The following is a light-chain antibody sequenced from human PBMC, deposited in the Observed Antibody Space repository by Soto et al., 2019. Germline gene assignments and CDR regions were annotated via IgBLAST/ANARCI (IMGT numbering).Light chain of an antibody. Sequence: EIVMTQSPATLSVSPVELASLSFRASQSVHNNLAWYQQKPGQAPRLLIHAVSTRATGIPARFSGSGSGTEFTLTISSLQSEDFALYYCQQYNDWRTFGQGTKVDIK. CDR1: QSVHNN. J-gene: IGKJ1*01. V-gene: IGKV3-15*01. CDR2: AVS. CDR3: QQYNDWRT.